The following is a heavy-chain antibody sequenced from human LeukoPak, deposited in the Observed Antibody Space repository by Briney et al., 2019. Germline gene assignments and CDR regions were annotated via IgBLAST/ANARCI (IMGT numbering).Heavy chain of an antibody. J-gene: IGHJ6*02. D-gene: IGHD2-2*02. CDR2: ISYDGSNK. CDR3: ARAGLTGLPMDIIVVPAAIWGFYYYGMDV. CDR1: GFTFSSYS. V-gene: IGHV3-30-3*01. Sequence: GGSLRLSCAASGFTFSSYSMHWVRQAPGKGLEWVAVISYDGSNKYNADSVKGRFTISRDNSKNTLYLQMNSLRVEDTAMYYCARAGLTGLPMDIIVVPAAIWGFYYYGMDVWGQGTTVTVSS.